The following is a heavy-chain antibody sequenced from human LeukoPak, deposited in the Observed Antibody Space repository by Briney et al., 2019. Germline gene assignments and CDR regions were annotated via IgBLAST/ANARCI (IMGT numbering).Heavy chain of an antibody. CDR3: VKDGVRRDDF. D-gene: IGHD2-21*01. J-gene: IGHJ4*02. V-gene: IGHV3-23*01. Sequence: GGSLRLSCAASGFTFSSYGMSWVRQAPGKGLEWVSAISGSGGSTYYADSVKGRFTISRDNSKNTLYLQMNTLRVEDTAIYYCVKDGVRRDDFWGQGTLVTVSS. CDR2: ISGSGGST. CDR1: GFTFSSYG.